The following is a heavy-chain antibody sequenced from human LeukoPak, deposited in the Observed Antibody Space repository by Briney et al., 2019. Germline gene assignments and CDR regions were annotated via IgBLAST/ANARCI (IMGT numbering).Heavy chain of an antibody. CDR2: IYYSGST. J-gene: IGHJ4*02. CDR3: ARDDDGSGSSYFDY. CDR1: GGSISSYY. Sequence: SETLSLTCTVSGGSISSYYWSWIRQPPGKGLEWIGYIYYSGSTNYNPSLKSRVTISVDTSKNQFSLKLSSVTAADTAVYYCARDDDGSGSSYFDYWGQGTLVTVSS. D-gene: IGHD3-10*01. V-gene: IGHV4-59*01.